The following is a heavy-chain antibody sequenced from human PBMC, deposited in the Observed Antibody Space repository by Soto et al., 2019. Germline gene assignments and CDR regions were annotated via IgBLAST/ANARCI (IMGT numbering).Heavy chain of an antibody. V-gene: IGHV4-31*03. CDR1: GGSIRSGGYY. J-gene: IGHJ6*02. Sequence: SETLSLTCTVSGGSIRSGGYYWSWVRQNPRRGLEWIGNIYYSGNTYYNPSLKSRLTISVDTSKNQFSLNLSSVTAADTAVYYCARDRLMATAGTARHYFGLDVWGQGTTVTV. CDR2: IYYSGNT. CDR3: ARDRLMATAGTARHYFGLDV. D-gene: IGHD5-18*01.